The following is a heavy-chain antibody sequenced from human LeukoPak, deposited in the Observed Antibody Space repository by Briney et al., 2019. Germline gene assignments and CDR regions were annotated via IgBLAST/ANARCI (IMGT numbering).Heavy chain of an antibody. CDR1: GFTLSSYA. V-gene: IGHV3-23*01. D-gene: IGHD3-22*01. Sequence: GGSLRLSCAASGFTLSSYAMSWVRQAPGKGLEWVSAISVSGNTYHADSVKGRFTISRDSSKNTLYLQMNSLRAEDTAVYYCARDSLTMIVGRQKRGLDYWGQGTLVTVSS. CDR3: ARDSLTMIVGRQKRGLDY. J-gene: IGHJ4*02. CDR2: ISVSGNT.